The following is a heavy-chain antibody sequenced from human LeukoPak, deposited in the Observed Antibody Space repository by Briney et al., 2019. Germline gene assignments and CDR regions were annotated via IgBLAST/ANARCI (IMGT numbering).Heavy chain of an antibody. V-gene: IGHV4-39*01. Sequence: PSETLSLTCTVSGGSISSSGYYWGWIRQPPGKGLEWIGSIYYSGSTYYNPSLKSRVSISVDTSKNQFSLMLSSVTAADTAVYFCAKGQKEYYFDTSGYYNDYWGQGTLVTVSS. CDR1: GGSISSSGYY. CDR3: AKGQKEYYFDTSGYYNDY. J-gene: IGHJ4*02. D-gene: IGHD3-22*01. CDR2: IYYSGST.